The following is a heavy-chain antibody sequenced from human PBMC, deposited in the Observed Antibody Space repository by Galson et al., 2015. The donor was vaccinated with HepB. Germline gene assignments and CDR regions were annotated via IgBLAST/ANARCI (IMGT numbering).Heavy chain of an antibody. V-gene: IGHV3-23*01. Sequence: SLRLSCAASGFTFSSYAMSWVRQAPGKGLEWVSAISGSGGSTYYADSVKGRFTISRDNSKNTLYLQMNSLRAKDTAVYYCAKGLSKKYSSGWYFPFDYWGQGTLVTVSS. CDR2: ISGSGGST. J-gene: IGHJ4*02. CDR3: AKGLSKKYSSGWYFPFDY. D-gene: IGHD6-19*01. CDR1: GFTFSSYA.